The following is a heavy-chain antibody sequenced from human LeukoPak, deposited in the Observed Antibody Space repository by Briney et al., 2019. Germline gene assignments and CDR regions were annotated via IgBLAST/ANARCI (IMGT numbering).Heavy chain of an antibody. CDR2: INPNSGDT. V-gene: IGHV1-2*02. D-gene: IGHD1-20*01. Sequence: ASVKVSCKASGYTFSGYYVHWVRQAPGQGLQWMGWINPNSGDTNCAQKFQGRVTMTRDTSISTAYMELSRLTSDDTAVYYCAREITGMIGPTDYWGQGTLVTVSS. CDR1: GYTFSGYY. J-gene: IGHJ4*02. CDR3: AREITGMIGPTDY.